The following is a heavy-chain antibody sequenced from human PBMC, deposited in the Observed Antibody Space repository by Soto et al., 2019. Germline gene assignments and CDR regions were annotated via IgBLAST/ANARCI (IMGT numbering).Heavy chain of an antibody. D-gene: IGHD6-19*01. V-gene: IGHV3-53*01. CDR1: GLTVSSNY. J-gene: IGHJ4*02. Sequence: GGSLRLSCAASGLTVSSNYMSWVRQAPGKGLQWVSVIYSGGITYYADSVKGRFTISRDNSKNMLYLQMNSLRADDTAVYYCARGLAVAGAYFDYWGQGTLVTVS. CDR3: ARGLAVAGAYFDY. CDR2: IYSGGIT.